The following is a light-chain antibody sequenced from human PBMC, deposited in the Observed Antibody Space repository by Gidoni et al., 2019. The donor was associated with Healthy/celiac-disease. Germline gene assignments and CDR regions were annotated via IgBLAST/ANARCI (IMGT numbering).Light chain of an antibody. CDR1: QGISSY. V-gene: IGKV1-9*01. CDR2: AAS. J-gene: IGKJ5*01. CDR3: QQLNSYPPFT. Sequence: DIQLTQSPSFLSASVGDRVTIPCRASQGISSYLALYQQKQGKAPKLLIYAASTLQSGVTSRFSGSGSGTEFTLTISSLQPEDFATYYCQQLNSYPPFTFGQGTRLEIK.